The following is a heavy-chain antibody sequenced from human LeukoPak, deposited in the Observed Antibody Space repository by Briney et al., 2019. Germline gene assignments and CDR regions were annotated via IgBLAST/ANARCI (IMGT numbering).Heavy chain of an antibody. CDR1: ALTFSSYD. CDR3: ARHGNRGSYYYGSGSYYFDY. V-gene: IGHV3-48*01. Sequence: GGSLGLSCAAPALTFSSYDMNWVRQAPGKGLEWVSFISSSSGTIYYADSVRGRFTISRDNAKNSLYLQMNSVRVEDTAVYYCARHGNRGSYYYGSGSYYFDYWGQGTLVTVSS. D-gene: IGHD3-10*01. CDR2: ISSSSGTI. J-gene: IGHJ4*02.